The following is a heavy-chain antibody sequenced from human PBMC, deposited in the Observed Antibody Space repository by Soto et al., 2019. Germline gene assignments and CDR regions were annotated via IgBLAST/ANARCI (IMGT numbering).Heavy chain of an antibody. Sequence: GGSLRLSCAASGFTFGSYWMHWVRQAPGKGLVWVSRINKDGRSTNHADSVKGRFTISRDNAKNTLYLQMNSLRAEDTAVYYCGREQYSSSSVDYWGQGTLVTVSS. D-gene: IGHD6-6*01. CDR2: INKDGRST. V-gene: IGHV3-74*01. J-gene: IGHJ4*02. CDR1: GFTFGSYW. CDR3: GREQYSSSSVDY.